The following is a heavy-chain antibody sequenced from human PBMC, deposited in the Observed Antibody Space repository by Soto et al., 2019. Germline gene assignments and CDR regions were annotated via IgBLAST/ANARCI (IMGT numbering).Heavy chain of an antibody. D-gene: IGHD1-7*01. CDR1: GGPFSGFY. CDR3: ARSPLHWNFLSY. J-gene: IGHJ4*02. V-gene: IGHV4-59*10. Sequence: QVQLQQWGAGLLKPSETLSLTCAVYGGPFSGFYWSWIRQPPGKGLEWIGRIYTSGSTNYNPSLKSRVTMSVDTSKNQFSLKLSSVTAADTAVYYCARSPLHWNFLSYWGQGTLVTVSS. CDR2: IYTSGST.